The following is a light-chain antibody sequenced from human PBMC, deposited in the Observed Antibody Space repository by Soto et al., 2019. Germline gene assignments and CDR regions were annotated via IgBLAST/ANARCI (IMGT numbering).Light chain of an antibody. CDR2: GAS. Sequence: EIVLTQSPGTLSLSPGERATLSCRASQSVSSSYLAWYQQKPGQAPRLLIYGASSRATGIPDRFSGSGSGTDGALTISRLEPEDFSVYYCQQYGSSLRTFGQGTKVEIK. V-gene: IGKV3-20*01. J-gene: IGKJ1*01. CDR3: QQYGSSLRT. CDR1: QSVSSSY.